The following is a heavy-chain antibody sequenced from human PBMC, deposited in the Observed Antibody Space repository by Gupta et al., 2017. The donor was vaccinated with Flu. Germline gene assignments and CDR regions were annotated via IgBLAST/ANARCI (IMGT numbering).Heavy chain of an antibody. V-gene: IGHV1-69*02. CDR3: ARGGWGERRDRGMNY. CDR1: GGTFSSYT. J-gene: IGHJ4*02. D-gene: IGHD3-16*01. Sequence: QVQLVQSGAEVKKPGSSVKVSCKASGGTFSSYTISWVRQAPGQGLGWRGRIIPILGIANYAQKFQGRVTITADKSTSTAYMELSSLRSEDTAVDYCARGGWGERRDRGMNYWGQGTLVTVSS. CDR2: IIPILGIA.